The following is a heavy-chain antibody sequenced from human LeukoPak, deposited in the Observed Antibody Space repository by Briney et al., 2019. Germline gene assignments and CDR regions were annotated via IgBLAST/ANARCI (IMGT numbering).Heavy chain of an antibody. V-gene: IGHV4-59*01. CDR3: ARVNRYFDY. D-gene: IGHD1-14*01. Sequence: SETLSLTCAVYGGSFSGYYWSWIRQPPGKGLEWIGYIYYSGSTNYNPSLKSRVTISVDTSKNQFSLKLSSVTAADTAVYYCARVNRYFDYWGQGTLVTVSS. CDR2: IYYSGST. CDR1: GGSFSGYY. J-gene: IGHJ4*02.